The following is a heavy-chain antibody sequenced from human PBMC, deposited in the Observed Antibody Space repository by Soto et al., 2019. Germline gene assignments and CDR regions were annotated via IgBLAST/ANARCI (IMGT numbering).Heavy chain of an antibody. CDR1: GYTLTELS. CDR3: ATVAARSPHCYFDY. V-gene: IGHV1-24*01. J-gene: IGHJ4*02. Sequence: ASVKVSCKVSGYTLTELSMHCVRQAPGKGLEWMGGFDPEDGETIYAQKFQGRVTMTEDTSTDTDYMELSSLRSEDTAVYYCATVAARSPHCYFDYWGQGTLVTVSS. D-gene: IGHD6-6*01. CDR2: FDPEDGET.